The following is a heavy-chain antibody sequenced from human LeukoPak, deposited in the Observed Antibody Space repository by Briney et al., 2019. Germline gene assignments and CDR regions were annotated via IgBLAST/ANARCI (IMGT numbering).Heavy chain of an antibody. D-gene: IGHD3-10*01. CDR3: AKPLFYGSGSQSHPIDY. CDR1: GFTFSSYA. CDR2: ISGSGGST. Sequence: GGSLRLSCATSGFTFSSYAMSWVRQAPGKGLEWVSAISGSGGSTYYADSVKGRFTISRDNSKNTLYLQMNSLRAEDTAVYYCAKPLFYGSGSQSHPIDYWGQGTLVTVSS. V-gene: IGHV3-23*01. J-gene: IGHJ4*02.